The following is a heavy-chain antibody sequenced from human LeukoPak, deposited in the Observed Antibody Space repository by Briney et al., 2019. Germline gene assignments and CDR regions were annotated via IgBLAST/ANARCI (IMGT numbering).Heavy chain of an antibody. CDR2: IYYSGST. V-gene: IGHV4-59*06. J-gene: IGHJ2*01. CDR1: GGSISSYY. CDR3: ARDLVGATTSYFDL. Sequence: SETLSLTCTVSGGSISSYYWSWIRQHPGKGLEWIGYIYYSGSTYYNPSLKSRVTISVDTSKNQFSLKLSSVIAADTAVYYCARDLVGATTSYFDLWGRGTLVTVSS. D-gene: IGHD1-26*01.